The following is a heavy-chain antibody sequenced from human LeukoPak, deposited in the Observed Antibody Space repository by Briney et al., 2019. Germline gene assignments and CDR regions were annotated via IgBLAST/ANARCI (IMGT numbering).Heavy chain of an antibody. Sequence: PSETLSLTCAVYGGSFSGYYWSWIRQPPGKGLEWIGEINHSGSINYNPSLKSRVTISLDTSKNPFSLKLSSVTAADTAVYYCARGSGSGSHDYWGQGTLVTVSS. CDR3: ARGSGSGSHDY. J-gene: IGHJ4*02. CDR1: GGSFSGYY. V-gene: IGHV4-34*01. CDR2: INHSGSI. D-gene: IGHD3-10*01.